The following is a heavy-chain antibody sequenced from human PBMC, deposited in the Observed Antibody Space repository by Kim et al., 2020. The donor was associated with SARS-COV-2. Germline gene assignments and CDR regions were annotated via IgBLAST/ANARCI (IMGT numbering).Heavy chain of an antibody. V-gene: IGHV4-39*01. Sequence: SETLSLTCTVSGGSISSSCYCWIWIRQPPGQELEWIGNLYYSGNTYYTPSLKSRVTISIDTYKNQLSLKLTSVTAADTDVYYCGRRSSGAWNYFDYWGQG. CDR1: GGSISSSCYC. D-gene: IGHD3-10*01. CDR3: GRRSSGAWNYFDY. J-gene: IGHJ4*02. CDR2: LYYSGNT.